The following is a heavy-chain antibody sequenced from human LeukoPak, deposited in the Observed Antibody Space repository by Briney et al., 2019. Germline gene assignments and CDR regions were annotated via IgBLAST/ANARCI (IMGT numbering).Heavy chain of an antibody. D-gene: IGHD4-17*01. CDR3: ARVSVTVIPIFDY. CDR1: GFTFSSYW. V-gene: IGHV3-7*01. Sequence: GGSLRLSCAASGFTFSSYWMSWVRQAPGRGLEWVANIKQDGSEKYYVDSVEGRFTISRDNAKNSLYLQMNSLRAEDTAVYYCARVSVTVIPIFDYWGQGALVTVSS. CDR2: IKQDGSEK. J-gene: IGHJ4*02.